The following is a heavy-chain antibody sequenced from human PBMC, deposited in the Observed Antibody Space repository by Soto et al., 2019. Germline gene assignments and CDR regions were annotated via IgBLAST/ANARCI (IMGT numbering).Heavy chain of an antibody. CDR2: ISSTTNYI. V-gene: IGHV3-21*06. CDR1: GFTFIQYG. CDR3: ARESEDLTSNFDY. J-gene: IGHJ4*02. Sequence: CGSLRLSCAASGFTFIQYGFHLFRHSPGKGLEWVSSISSTTNYIYYGDSMKGRFTISRDNAKNSLYLEMNSLRAEDTAVYYCARESEDLTSNFDYWGQGTLVTVSS.